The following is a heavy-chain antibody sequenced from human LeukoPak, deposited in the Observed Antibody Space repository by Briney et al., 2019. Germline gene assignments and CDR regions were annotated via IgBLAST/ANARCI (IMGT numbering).Heavy chain of an antibody. CDR2: IYYSGST. CDR1: GGSISSGDYY. J-gene: IGHJ5*02. CDR3: ARGIAYYYGSGNWFDP. Sequence: SQTLSLTCTVSGGSISSGDYYWSWIRQPPGKGLEWIGYIYYSGSTYYNPSLKSRVTISVDTSKSQFSLKLSSVTAADTAVYYCARGIAYYYGSGNWFDPWGQGTLVTVSS. D-gene: IGHD3-10*01. V-gene: IGHV4-30-4*01.